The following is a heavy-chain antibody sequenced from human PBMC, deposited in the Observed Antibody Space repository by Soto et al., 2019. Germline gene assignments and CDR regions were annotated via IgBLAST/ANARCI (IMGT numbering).Heavy chain of an antibody. CDR2: IMPIFGKT. D-gene: IGHD5-18*01. Sequence: GASVKVSCKASGGTFSNYGFSWVRRAPGQGLEWVGGIMPIFGKTNYAQTFQGRVTITADESTTTAYMDLSSLRSEDTAVYYCAGGTALVTTSQDDFYYGMDVWGQGTTVTVSS. CDR1: GGTFSNYG. J-gene: IGHJ6*02. CDR3: AGGTALVTTSQDDFYYGMDV. V-gene: IGHV1-69*13.